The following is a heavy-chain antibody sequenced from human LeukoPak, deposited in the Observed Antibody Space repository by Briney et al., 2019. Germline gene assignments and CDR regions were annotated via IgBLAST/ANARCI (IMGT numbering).Heavy chain of an antibody. D-gene: IGHD3-22*01. CDR1: GGTFSSYA. Sequence: ASVKVSCKASGGTFSSYAISWVRQAPGQGLEWMGIINPSGGSTSYAQKFQGRVTMTRDTSTSTVYMELSSLRSEDTAVYYCAREGDYYDSSETTTDAFDIWGQGTMVTVSS. V-gene: IGHV1-46*01. CDR2: INPSGGST. CDR3: AREGDYYDSSETTTDAFDI. J-gene: IGHJ3*02.